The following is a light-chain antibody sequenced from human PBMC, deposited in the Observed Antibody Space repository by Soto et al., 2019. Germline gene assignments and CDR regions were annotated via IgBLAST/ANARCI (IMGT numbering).Light chain of an antibody. CDR3: QQYEKCLPPVT. CDR2: GAS. V-gene: IGKV3-15*01. J-gene: IGKJ4*01. CDR1: RSVSTN. Sequence: DIILTQSPATLSVSPGERATLSCRASRSVSTNLAWYQHKLGQAPRLLIYGASTTFTGIPARFSGSGSGTDFNLTISYLKSEDFGFYDCQQYEKCLPPVTFGGGTKVEI.